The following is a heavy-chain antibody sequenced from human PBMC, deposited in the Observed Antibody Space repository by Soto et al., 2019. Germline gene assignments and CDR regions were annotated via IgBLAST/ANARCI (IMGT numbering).Heavy chain of an antibody. CDR1: GFSISRSIYY. Sequence: SETRSLTCTVSGFSISRSIYYWGWIRQPPGKWLEWIRSIYYIGSTYYNPSLKSRVTISVDTSKNQFSLKLSSVTAADTAVYYCVRGSLYNFDSSGTELWFDPWRQGALVTVSS. CDR2: IYYIGST. CDR3: VRGSLYNFDSSGTELWFDP. D-gene: IGHD6-19*01. J-gene: IGHJ5*02. V-gene: IGHV4-39*07.